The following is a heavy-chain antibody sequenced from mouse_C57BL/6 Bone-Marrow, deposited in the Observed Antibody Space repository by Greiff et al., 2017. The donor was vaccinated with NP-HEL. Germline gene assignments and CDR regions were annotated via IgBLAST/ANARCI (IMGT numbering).Heavy chain of an antibody. CDR1: GYSITSGYY. J-gene: IGHJ2*01. CDR3: AREDL. V-gene: IGHV3-6*01. Sequence: EVQLQESGPGLVKPSQSLSLTCSVTGYSITSGYYWNWIRQFPGNKLEWMGYISYDGSNNYNPSLKNRISITRDTSKNQFFLKLNSVTTEDTATYYCAREDLWGQGTTLTVSS. CDR2: ISYDGSN.